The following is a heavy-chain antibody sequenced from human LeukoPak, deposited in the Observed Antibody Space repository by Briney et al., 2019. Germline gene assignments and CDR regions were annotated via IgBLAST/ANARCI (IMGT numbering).Heavy chain of an antibody. J-gene: IGHJ5*02. Sequence: SETLSLTCTVSGGSISSYYWSWIRQPPGKGLEWIGYIYYSGSTNYNPSLKSRVTISVDTSKNQFSLKLSSVTAADTAVYYCARVDGIAAAAWFDPWGQGTLVTVSS. CDR3: ARVDGIAAAAWFDP. CDR1: GGSISSYY. D-gene: IGHD6-13*01. CDR2: IYYSGST. V-gene: IGHV4-59*01.